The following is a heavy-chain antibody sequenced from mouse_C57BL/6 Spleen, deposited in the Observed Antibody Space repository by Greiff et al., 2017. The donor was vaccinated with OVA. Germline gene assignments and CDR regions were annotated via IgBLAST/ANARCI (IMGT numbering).Heavy chain of an antibody. J-gene: IGHJ2*01. V-gene: IGHV1-80*01. Sequence: QVQLQQSGAELVKPGASVKISCKASGYAFSSYWMNWVKQRPGKGLEWIGQIYPGDGDTNYNGKFKGKATLTADKSSSTAYMQLSSLTSEDSAVYCCARSQTAQGKDYWGQGTTLTVSS. CDR3: ARSQTAQGKDY. CDR1: GYAFSSYW. D-gene: IGHD3-2*02. CDR2: IYPGDGDT.